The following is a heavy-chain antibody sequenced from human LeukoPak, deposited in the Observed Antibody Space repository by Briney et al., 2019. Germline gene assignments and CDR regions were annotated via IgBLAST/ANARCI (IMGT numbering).Heavy chain of an antibody. CDR1: GGSISSSSYY. D-gene: IGHD6-13*01. Sequence: SETLSLTCTVSGGSISSSSYYWGWIRQPPGKGLESIGSIYYSGSTYYNPSLKSRVTISVDTSKNQFSLKLSSVTAADTAVYYCARQSDSSSCPFDYWGQGTLVTVSS. V-gene: IGHV4-39*01. J-gene: IGHJ4*02. CDR2: IYYSGST. CDR3: ARQSDSSSCPFDY.